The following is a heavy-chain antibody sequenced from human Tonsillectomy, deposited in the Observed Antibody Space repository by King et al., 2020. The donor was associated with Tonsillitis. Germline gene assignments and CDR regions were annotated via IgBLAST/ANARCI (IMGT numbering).Heavy chain of an antibody. Sequence: QLQESGPRLVKPSKTLSLTCTVSGGSISSGDYYWSWIRQPPGKGLEWIGYIYHSGSTYYSPSLKGRLTMSVDTSKKKFSLKLSSVTAADTAVYYCARVGGPITFGGITWGQGTLVTVSS. CDR1: GGSISSGDYY. CDR2: IYHSGST. CDR3: ARVGGPITFGGIT. D-gene: IGHD3-16*01. V-gene: IGHV4-30-4*01. J-gene: IGHJ5*02.